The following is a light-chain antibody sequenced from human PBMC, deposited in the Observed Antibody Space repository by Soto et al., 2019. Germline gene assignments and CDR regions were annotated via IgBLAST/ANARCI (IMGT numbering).Light chain of an antibody. J-gene: IGKJ4*01. CDR3: QQYGSSPLT. CDR2: GAS. V-gene: IGKV3-20*01. Sequence: EIVLTQSPGTLSLSPGERATLSYRASQGVSSNYLAWYQQKPGQAPRLLIYGASSRATGIPDRFSGSGSGTDFTLTISRLEPEDFAVYYCQQYGSSPLTFGGGTKVEIK. CDR1: QGVSSNY.